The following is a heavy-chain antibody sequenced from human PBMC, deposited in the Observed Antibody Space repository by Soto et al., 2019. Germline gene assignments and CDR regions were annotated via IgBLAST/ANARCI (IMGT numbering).Heavy chain of an antibody. CDR3: ARRGMTTYYFDY. Sequence: KASETLSLTCTVSGGSISSYYWSWIRQPPGKGLEWIGYIYYSGSTNYNPSLKSRVTISVDTSKNQFSLKLSSVTAADTAVYYCARRGMTTYYFDYWGQGTLVTVSS. CDR1: GGSISSYY. J-gene: IGHJ4*02. CDR2: IYYSGST. V-gene: IGHV4-59*08. D-gene: IGHD4-4*01.